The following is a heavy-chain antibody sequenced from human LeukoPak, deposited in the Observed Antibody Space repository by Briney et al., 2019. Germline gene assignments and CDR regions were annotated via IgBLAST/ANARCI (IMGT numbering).Heavy chain of an antibody. V-gene: IGHV3-53*01. CDR2: IYSGGST. Sequence: PGGSLRLSCAASGFTVSSNYMSWVRQAPGKGLEWVSVIYSGGSTYYADSVKGRFTISRDNSKNTLYLQMNSLRAEDTAVYYCARAGYSGYDWAFDYWGQGTLVTVSS. CDR1: GFTVSSNY. J-gene: IGHJ4*02. D-gene: IGHD5-12*01. CDR3: ARAGYSGYDWAFDY.